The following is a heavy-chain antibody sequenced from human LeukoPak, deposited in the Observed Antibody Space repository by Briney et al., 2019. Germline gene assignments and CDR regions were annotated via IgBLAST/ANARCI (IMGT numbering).Heavy chain of an antibody. CDR2: ISSSSSYI. Sequence: GGSLRLSCAASGFTFSSYAMSWVRQAPGKGLEWVSSISSSSSYIYYADSVKGRFTISRDNAKNSLYLQMNSLRAEDTAVYYCARGPQRITMVRGHMNMDVWGKGTTVTVSS. V-gene: IGHV3-21*01. D-gene: IGHD3-10*01. CDR1: GFTFSSYA. J-gene: IGHJ6*03. CDR3: ARGPQRITMVRGHMNMDV.